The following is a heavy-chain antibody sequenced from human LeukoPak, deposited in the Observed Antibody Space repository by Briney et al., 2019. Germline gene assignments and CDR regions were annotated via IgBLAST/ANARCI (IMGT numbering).Heavy chain of an antibody. J-gene: IGHJ4*02. Sequence: PGRSLRLSCAASGFTFSSYAMHWVRQAPGKGLEWVAVISYDGSNKYYADSVKGRFTISRDNSKNTLYLQMNSLRAEDTAVYYCASGSIAVAGYYWGQGTLVTVSS. V-gene: IGHV3-30-3*01. CDR3: ASGSIAVAGYY. CDR2: ISYDGSNK. D-gene: IGHD6-19*01. CDR1: GFTFSSYA.